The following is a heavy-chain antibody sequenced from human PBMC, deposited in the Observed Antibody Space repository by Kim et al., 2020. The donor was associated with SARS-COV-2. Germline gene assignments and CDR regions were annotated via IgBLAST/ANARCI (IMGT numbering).Heavy chain of an antibody. CDR2: ISSSSSYI. D-gene: IGHD3-16*01. V-gene: IGHV3-21*01. CDR3: ARGSHTSYDSQYYGMDV. Sequence: GGSLRLSCAASGFTFSSYSMNWVRQAPGKGLEWVSSISSSSSYIYYADSVKGRFTISRDNAKNSLYLQMNSLRAEDTAVYYCARGSHTSYDSQYYGMDVWGQGTTVTVSS. CDR1: GFTFSSYS. J-gene: IGHJ6*02.